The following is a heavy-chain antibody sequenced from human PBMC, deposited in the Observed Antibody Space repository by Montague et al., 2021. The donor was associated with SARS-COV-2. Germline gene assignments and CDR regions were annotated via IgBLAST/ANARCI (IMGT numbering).Heavy chain of an antibody. D-gene: IGHD2/OR15-2a*01. CDR2: MPYSGST. Sequence: SETLSLTCTVSGDSISRNSYYWGWIRQPPGKGLEWIGSMPYSGSTYHNPTLKSRVSISVDTSKNQVSLKLSSTTAADTAVYYCAKSAWHNWYFDIWGRGTLVTVSA. J-gene: IGHJ2*01. V-gene: IGHV4-39*01. CDR3: AKSAWHNWYFDI. CDR1: GDSISRNSYY.